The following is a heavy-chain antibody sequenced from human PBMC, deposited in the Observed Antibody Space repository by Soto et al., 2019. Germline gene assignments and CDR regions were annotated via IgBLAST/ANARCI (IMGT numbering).Heavy chain of an antibody. CDR1: GGSITSSNW. CDR3: ARVSGSYYYGMDV. Sequence: SETLSLTCAVSGGSITSSNWWSWVRQPPGKGLEWIGEIYHSGSTNYNPSLKSRVTISVDKSKNQFSLKLSSVTAADTAVYYCARVSGSYYYGMDVWGQGTTVT. V-gene: IGHV4-4*02. J-gene: IGHJ6*02. CDR2: IYHSGST. D-gene: IGHD1-26*01.